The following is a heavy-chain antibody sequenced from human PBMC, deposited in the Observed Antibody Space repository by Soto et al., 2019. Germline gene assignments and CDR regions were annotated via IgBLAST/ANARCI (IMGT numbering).Heavy chain of an antibody. CDR3: VGGQYYFDY. CDR2: ISYDGSNK. CDR1: GFPFTTYG. D-gene: IGHD3-10*01. J-gene: IGHJ4*02. V-gene: IGHV3-30*03. Sequence: QVQLVDSGGGVVQPGRSLRLSCAASGFPFTTYGMHWVREGPGKGLEWVAVISYDGSNKYYADSVKGRFTISRDNSKNTLYLAMNSLRPEDRALYYCVGGQYYFDYRGQGTLVTVSS.